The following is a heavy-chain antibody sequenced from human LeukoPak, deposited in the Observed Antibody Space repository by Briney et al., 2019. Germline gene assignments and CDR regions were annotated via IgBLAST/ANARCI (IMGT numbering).Heavy chain of an antibody. CDR2: ISGSGGST. CDR3: AKESKDYFDY. V-gene: IGHV3-23*01. CDR1: GFVFSTYS. Sequence: GGSLRLSCTASGFVFSTYSMNWVRQAPGKGLEWVSAISGSGGSTYYADSVKGRFTISRDNSKNTLYLQMNSLRAEDTAVYYCAKESKDYFDYWGQGTLVTVSS. J-gene: IGHJ4*02.